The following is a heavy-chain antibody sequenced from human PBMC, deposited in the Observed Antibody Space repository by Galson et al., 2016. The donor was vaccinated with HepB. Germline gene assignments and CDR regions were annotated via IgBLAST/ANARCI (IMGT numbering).Heavy chain of an antibody. CDR1: GFSLSTSEVG. V-gene: IGHV2-5*02. CDR2: IYWDDDK. J-gene: IGHJ3*02. D-gene: IGHD2-2*01. CDR3: AHSGFTSADAFDI. Sequence: PALVKPTQTLTLTCTLSGFSLSTSEVGVGWVRQPPGKALEWLALIYWDDDKRYTPSLKNRLTISKDTSKNQVVLTMTNMGPVDTGTYYCAHSGFTSADAFDIWGQGTRVTVSS.